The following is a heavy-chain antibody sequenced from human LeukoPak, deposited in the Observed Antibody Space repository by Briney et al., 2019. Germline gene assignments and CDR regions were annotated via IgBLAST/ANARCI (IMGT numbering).Heavy chain of an antibody. Sequence: SETLSLTCTVSGGSISSYYWSWIRQPPGKGLEWIGYIYYSGSTNYNPSLKSRVTISVDTSKNQFSLKLSSVTAADTAVYYCARGGYYGSGNDFRFDPWGQGALVTVSS. CDR2: IYYSGST. CDR3: ARGGYYGSGNDFRFDP. D-gene: IGHD3-10*01. V-gene: IGHV4-59*01. CDR1: GGSISSYY. J-gene: IGHJ5*02.